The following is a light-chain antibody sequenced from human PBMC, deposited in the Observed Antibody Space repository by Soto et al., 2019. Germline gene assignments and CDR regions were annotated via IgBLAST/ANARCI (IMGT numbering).Light chain of an antibody. CDR1: QSVSTK. J-gene: IGKJ1*01. V-gene: IGKV3-15*01. CDR3: QKYNTAPRAT. CDR2: DAS. Sequence: EIRMTHSPATLSVSRCETATLSCRASQSVSTKLAWYQQKPGQAPRLLINDASTRATGVPARFSGSRSGTDFTLTISSLQPEDVATYYCQKYNTAPRATFGQGTKVDIK.